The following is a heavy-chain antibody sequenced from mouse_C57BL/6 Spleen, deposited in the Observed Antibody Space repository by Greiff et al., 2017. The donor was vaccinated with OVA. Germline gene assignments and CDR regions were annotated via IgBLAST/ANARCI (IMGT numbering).Heavy chain of an antibody. D-gene: IGHD1-1*01. V-gene: IGHV1-15*01. CDR3: TRAGSSYYCDY. Sequence: VQLQQSGAELVRPGASVTLSCKASGYTFTDYEMHWVKQTPVHGLEWIGAIDPETGGTAYNQKFKGKAILTADKSSSTAYMELRSLTSEDSAVYYCTRAGSSYYCDYWGQGTTLTVSS. CDR2: IDPETGGT. CDR1: GYTFTDYE. J-gene: IGHJ2*01.